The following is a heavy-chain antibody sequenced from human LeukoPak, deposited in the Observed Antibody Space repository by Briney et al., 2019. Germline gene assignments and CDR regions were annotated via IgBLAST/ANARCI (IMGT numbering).Heavy chain of an antibody. D-gene: IGHD2-15*01. CDR3: ARVDGSCSGGSCPSGNWFDP. J-gene: IGHJ5*02. CDR1: SGSLRENY. CDR2: IYIFSGST. Sequence: SETPSLTCNVSSGSLRENYWTWIRQPAGKGLEWIGRIYIFSGSTNYNPSLKSRVTISVDTSKNQFSLKLTSVTAADTAVYYCARVDGSCSGGSCPSGNWFDPWGQGTLVTVSS. V-gene: IGHV4-4*07.